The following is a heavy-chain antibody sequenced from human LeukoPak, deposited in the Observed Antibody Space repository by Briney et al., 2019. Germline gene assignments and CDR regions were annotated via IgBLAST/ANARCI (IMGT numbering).Heavy chain of an antibody. J-gene: IGHJ4*02. Sequence: GGSLRLSCAASGFTFSTYSMNWVRQAPGKGLEWVSSITGSSSFIYYADSVKGRFTISRDNAKNSLYLQMNSLRAEDTAVYYCARTGTTTYWGQGTLVTVSS. CDR3: ARTGTTTY. V-gene: IGHV3-21*01. CDR1: GFTFSTYS. CDR2: ITGSSSFI. D-gene: IGHD1-7*01.